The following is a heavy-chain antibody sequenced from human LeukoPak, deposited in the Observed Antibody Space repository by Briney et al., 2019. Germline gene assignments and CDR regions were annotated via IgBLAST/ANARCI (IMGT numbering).Heavy chain of an antibody. CDR1: GGSISSYY. D-gene: IGHD1-26*01. CDR3: AVSGSYYPVFDY. Sequence: SETLSLTCTVSGGSISSYYWSWIRQPPGKGLEWIGYIYYSGSTNYNPSLKSRVTISVDTSKNQFSLKLSSVTAADTAVYYCAVSGSYYPVFDYWGQETLVTVSS. CDR2: IYYSGST. V-gene: IGHV4-59*01. J-gene: IGHJ4*02.